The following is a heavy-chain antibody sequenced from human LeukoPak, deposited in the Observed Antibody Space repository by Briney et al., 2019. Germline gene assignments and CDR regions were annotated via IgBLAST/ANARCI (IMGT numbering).Heavy chain of an antibody. J-gene: IGHJ4*02. Sequence: ASVKVSCKTSGYTFTSYYIHWVRQAPGQGLEWMGIINPSGGSTSYAQKFQGRVTMTRDTSTSTVYMYLSSLRSEDTAVYYCARDSPYGVVDYWGQGTLVTVSS. V-gene: IGHV1-46*01. D-gene: IGHD4-17*01. CDR1: GYTFTSYY. CDR2: INPSGGST. CDR3: ARDSPYGVVDY.